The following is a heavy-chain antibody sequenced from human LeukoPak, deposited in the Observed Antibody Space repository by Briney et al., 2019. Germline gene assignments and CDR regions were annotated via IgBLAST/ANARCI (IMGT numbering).Heavy chain of an antibody. CDR2: ISGSGGST. CDR1: GFTFSSYA. Sequence: TGGSLRLSCAASGFTFSSYAMSWVRQAPGKGLEWVSAISGSGGSTYYADSVKGRFTISRDNSKNTLYLQMNSLRAEDTAVYYFAKDSSVDTAMAKPSYYYYGMDVWGQGTTVTVSS. V-gene: IGHV3-23*01. J-gene: IGHJ6*02. CDR3: AKDSSVDTAMAKPSYYYYGMDV. D-gene: IGHD5-18*01.